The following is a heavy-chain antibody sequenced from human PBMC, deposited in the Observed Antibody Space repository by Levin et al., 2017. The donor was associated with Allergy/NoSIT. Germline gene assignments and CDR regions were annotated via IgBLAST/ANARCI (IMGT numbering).Heavy chain of an antibody. V-gene: IGHV3-30*18. CDR2: ISSDGTNK. D-gene: IGHD6-13*01. Sequence: GGSLRLSCAASGFTFSSYGMHWIRQPPGKGLEWVAVISSDGTNKYYADSVKGQFTVSRDNSKSTLFLQMNSLRAEDTAMYYCAKDRADSSTSDFDYWGQGTLVTVSS. CDR1: GFTFSSYG. CDR3: AKDRADSSTSDFDY. J-gene: IGHJ4*02.